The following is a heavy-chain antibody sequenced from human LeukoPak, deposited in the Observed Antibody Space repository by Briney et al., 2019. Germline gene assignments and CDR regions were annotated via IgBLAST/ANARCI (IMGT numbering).Heavy chain of an antibody. Sequence: PSETLSLTCAVYGGSFSGYYWSWIRQPPGKGLEWIGEINHSGSTNYNPSLKSRVTISVDTSKNQFSLKLSSVTAADTAVYYRARGQRGHDFDYWGQGTLVTVSS. D-gene: IGHD3-16*01. J-gene: IGHJ4*02. V-gene: IGHV4-34*01. CDR3: ARGQRGHDFDY. CDR1: GGSFSGYY. CDR2: INHSGST.